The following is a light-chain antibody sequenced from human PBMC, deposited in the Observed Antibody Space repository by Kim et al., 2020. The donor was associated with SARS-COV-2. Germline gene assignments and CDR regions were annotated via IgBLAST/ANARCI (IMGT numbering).Light chain of an antibody. J-gene: IGLJ2*01. Sequence: RVTISCNGNSSNIGTGYDVNWYQVLPGTGPQLLIYGNNKRPSGVPDRFSGSNSGSSASLAITGLQPEDEGDYYCQSFDSRRSAWIFGGGTQLTVL. CDR1: SSNIGTGYD. CDR2: GNN. V-gene: IGLV1-40*01. CDR3: QSFDSRRSAWI.